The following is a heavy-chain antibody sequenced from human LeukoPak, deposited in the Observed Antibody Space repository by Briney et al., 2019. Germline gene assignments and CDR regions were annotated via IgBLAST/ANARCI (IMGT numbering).Heavy chain of an antibody. CDR1: GYTFTGYY. Sequence: ASVKVSCKASGYTFTGYYMHWVRQAPGQGLEWMGWISAYNGNTNYAQKVQGGVTMTTDTSTSTAYMELRSLRSDDTAVYYCARDRWYSRNWNDAVDIWGQGTMVTVSS. CDR2: ISAYNGNT. V-gene: IGHV1-18*04. D-gene: IGHD6-13*01. CDR3: ARDRWYSRNWNDAVDI. J-gene: IGHJ3*02.